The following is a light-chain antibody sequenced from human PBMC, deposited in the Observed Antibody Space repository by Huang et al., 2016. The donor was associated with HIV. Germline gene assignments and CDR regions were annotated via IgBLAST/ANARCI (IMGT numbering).Light chain of an antibody. J-gene: IGKJ4*01. Sequence: EIVMTQSPATLSVSPGDRATLSCRASQSFSSNLAWYQQKPGQAPRLLIYGASTRATGIPARCSGSGSGTEFTLTISSLQSEDFAVYYCQQYNNWPPVFGGGTKVEIK. CDR2: GAS. V-gene: IGKV3-15*01. CDR3: QQYNNWPPV. CDR1: QSFSSN.